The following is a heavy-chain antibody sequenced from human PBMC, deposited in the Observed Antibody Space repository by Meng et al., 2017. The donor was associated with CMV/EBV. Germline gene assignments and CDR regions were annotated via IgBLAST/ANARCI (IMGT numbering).Heavy chain of an antibody. D-gene: IGHD6-6*01. J-gene: IGHJ6*02. V-gene: IGHV3-11*01. CDR3: ARDGSSSSAFGDYYYYGMDV. CDR1: GFTFSDYY. CDR2: ISSSGSTI. Sequence: GESLKISCAASGFTFSDYYMSWIRQAPGKGLEWDSYISSSGSTIYYADSVKGRFTISRDNAKNSLYLQMNSLRAEDTAVYYCARDGSSSSAFGDYYYYGMDVWGQGTTVTVSS.